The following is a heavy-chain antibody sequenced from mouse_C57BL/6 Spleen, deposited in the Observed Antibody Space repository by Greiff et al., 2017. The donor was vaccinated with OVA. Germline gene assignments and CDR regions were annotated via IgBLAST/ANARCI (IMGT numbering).Heavy chain of an antibody. CDR3: ARGDYGNPFDY. D-gene: IGHD2-1*01. J-gene: IGHJ2*01. CDR2: IYPGSGST. V-gene: IGHV1-55*01. CDR1: GYTFTSYW. Sequence: VQLQQSGAELVKPGASVKMSCKASGYTFTSYWITWVKQRPGQGLEWIGDIYPGSGSTNCNEKFKSKATLTVDTSSSTAYMQLSSLTSEDSAVYYCARGDYGNPFDYWGQGTTLTVSS.